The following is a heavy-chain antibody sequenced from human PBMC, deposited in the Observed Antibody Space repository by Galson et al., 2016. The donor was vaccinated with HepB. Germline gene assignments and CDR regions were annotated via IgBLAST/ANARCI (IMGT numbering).Heavy chain of an antibody. J-gene: IGHJ6*03. CDR2: ISYSGTT. CDR1: GGSISSGGYY. Sequence: TLSLTCTVSGGSISSGGYYWNWIRQYPGKGLEWIGNISYSGTTYYNPSLKSRVTVSIDTSKNQFSLRLNSVTAADTAVYYCARDSEYDDYGSYFYYMDVWGKGTTVTVPS. D-gene: IGHD4-17*01. V-gene: IGHV4-31*03. CDR3: ARDSEYDDYGSYFYYMDV.